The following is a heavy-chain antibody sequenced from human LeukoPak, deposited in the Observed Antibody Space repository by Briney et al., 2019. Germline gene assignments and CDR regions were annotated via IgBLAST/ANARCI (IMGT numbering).Heavy chain of an antibody. Sequence: QPGGSLRLSCAASGFTFSSYAMPWVRQAPGKGLEWVAVISYDGSNKYYADSVKGRFTISRGNSKNTLYLQMNSLRAEDTAVYYCARGVWVPAAIRVYGMDVWGQGTTVTVSS. D-gene: IGHD2-2*01. V-gene: IGHV3-30-3*01. CDR3: ARGVWVPAAIRVYGMDV. J-gene: IGHJ6*02. CDR1: GFTFSSYA. CDR2: ISYDGSNK.